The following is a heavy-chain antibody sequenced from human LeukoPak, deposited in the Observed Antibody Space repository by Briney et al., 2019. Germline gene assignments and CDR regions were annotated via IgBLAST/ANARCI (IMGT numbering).Heavy chain of an antibody. V-gene: IGHV1-46*01. CDR3: AREVATTPSYYYYYYGMDV. Sequence: GASVKVSCKASGYTFTSYYMHWVRQAPGQGLEWMGIINPSGGSTSYAQKFQGRVTMTRDTSTSTVYMELSSLRSEDTAVYYCAREVATTPSYYYYYYGMDVWGQGTTVTVSS. CDR2: INPSGGST. CDR1: GYTFTSYY. D-gene: IGHD5-24*01. J-gene: IGHJ6*02.